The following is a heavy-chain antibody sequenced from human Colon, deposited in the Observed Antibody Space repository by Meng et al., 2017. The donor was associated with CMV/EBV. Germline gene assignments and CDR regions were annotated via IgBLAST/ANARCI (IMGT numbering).Heavy chain of an antibody. V-gene: IGHV4-59*01. CDR2: IYYSGST. J-gene: IGHJ6*02. CDR1: GGSISSYY. CDR3: ARFMDV. Sequence: QVQLQESGPGLVKPSETLSLTCTVSGGSISSYYWSWIRQPPGKGLEWIGYIYYSGSTNYNPSLKSRVTISVDTSKNQFSLKLSSVTAADMAVYYCARFMDVWGQGTMVTVAS.